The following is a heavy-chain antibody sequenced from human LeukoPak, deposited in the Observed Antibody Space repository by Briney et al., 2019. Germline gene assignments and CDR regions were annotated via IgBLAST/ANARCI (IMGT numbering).Heavy chain of an antibody. V-gene: IGHV4-34*01. J-gene: IGHJ4*02. D-gene: IGHD6-13*01. CDR2: INHSGST. Sequence: SETLSLTCAVYGGSFSGYYWSWIRQPPGKGLEWIGEINHSGSTNYNPSLKSRVTISVDTSKNQFSLKLSSVTAADTAVYYCARVSRIAAAGSTYYFDYWGQGTLVTVSS. CDR1: GGSFSGYY. CDR3: ARVSRIAAAGSTYYFDY.